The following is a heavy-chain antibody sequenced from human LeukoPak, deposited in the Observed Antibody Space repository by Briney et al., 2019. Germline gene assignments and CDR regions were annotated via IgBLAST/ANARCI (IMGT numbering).Heavy chain of an antibody. Sequence: SGGSLRLSCAASGFTFSSYAMSWVRQAPGKGLVWVSRINSDGSSTSYADSVKGRFTISRDNAKNTLYLQMNSLRAEDTAVYYCARCLLDYDSSGYFDYWGQGTLVTVSS. V-gene: IGHV3-74*01. D-gene: IGHD3-22*01. J-gene: IGHJ4*02. CDR1: GFTFSSYA. CDR3: ARCLLDYDSSGYFDY. CDR2: INSDGSST.